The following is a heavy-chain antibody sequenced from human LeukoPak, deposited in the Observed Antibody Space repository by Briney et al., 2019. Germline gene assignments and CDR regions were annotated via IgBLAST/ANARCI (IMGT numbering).Heavy chain of an antibody. J-gene: IGHJ3*02. CDR2: ISWNSGSI. CDR3: AKPYGSGSYYAFDI. CDR1: GFTFSSYA. V-gene: IGHV3-9*01. Sequence: GGSLRLSCAASGFTFSSYAMSWVRQAPGKGLEWVSGISWNSGSIGYADSVKGRFTISRDNAKNSLYLQMNSLRAEDTALYYCAKPYGSGSYYAFDIWGQGTMVTVSS. D-gene: IGHD3-10*01.